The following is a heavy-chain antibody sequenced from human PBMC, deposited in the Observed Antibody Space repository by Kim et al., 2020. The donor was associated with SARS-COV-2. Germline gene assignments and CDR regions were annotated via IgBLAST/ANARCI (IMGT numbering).Heavy chain of an antibody. V-gene: IGHV1-46*01. D-gene: IGHD5-12*01. Sequence: QKFQGGVTMTRDTSTSAVYMELSSLRSEDTAVYYCARDERDGYIGRDFDLWGRGTLVTVSS. J-gene: IGHJ2*01. CDR3: ARDERDGYIGRDFDL.